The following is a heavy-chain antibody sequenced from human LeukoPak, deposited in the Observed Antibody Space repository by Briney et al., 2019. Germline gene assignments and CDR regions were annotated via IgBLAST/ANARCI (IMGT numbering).Heavy chain of an antibody. J-gene: IGHJ4*02. CDR1: GGSISSGGYY. V-gene: IGHV4-31*03. CDR2: IYYSGST. D-gene: IGHD5-12*01. CDR3: ARGGLGYSGFLGYYFDY. Sequence: SQTLSLTCTVSGGSISSGGYYWSWIRQHPGKGLEWIGYIYYSGSTYYNPSLKSRVTISVDTSKNQFSLKLSSVTAADTAVYYCARGGLGYSGFLGYYFDYWGQGTLVTVSS.